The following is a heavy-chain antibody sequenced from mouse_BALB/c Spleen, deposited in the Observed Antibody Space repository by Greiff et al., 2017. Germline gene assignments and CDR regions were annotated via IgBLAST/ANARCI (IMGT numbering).Heavy chain of an antibody. CDR3: ARECDYAMDY. J-gene: IGHJ4*01. CDR2: INPGSGGT. Sequence: QVQLKQSGAELVRPGTSVKVSCKASGYAFTNYLIEWVKQRPGQGLEWIGVINPGSGGTNYNEKFKGKATLTADKSSSTAYMQLSSLTYDDSAVYFCARECDYAMDYWGQGTSVTVSS. CDR1: GYAFTNYL. V-gene: IGHV1-54*01.